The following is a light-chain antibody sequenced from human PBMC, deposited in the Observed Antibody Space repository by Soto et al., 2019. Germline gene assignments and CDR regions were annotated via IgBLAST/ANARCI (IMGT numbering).Light chain of an antibody. CDR1: SSNIGGYNY. J-gene: IGLJ1*01. V-gene: IGLV2-14*03. Sequence: QSALTQPASVSGSPGQSITISCTRTSSNIGGYNYVSWYQQHPGRAPKLMIYDVGSRPSGVSNRFSGSKSANTASLTISGLQTEDEADYYCSSYTSRNTEVFGTGTKLTVL. CDR3: SSYTSRNTEV. CDR2: DVG.